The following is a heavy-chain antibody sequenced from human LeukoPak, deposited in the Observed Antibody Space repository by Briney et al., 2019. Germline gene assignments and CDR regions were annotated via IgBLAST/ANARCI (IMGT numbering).Heavy chain of an antibody. CDR1: GFTFSSYG. J-gene: IGHJ3*02. D-gene: IGHD1-26*01. CDR3: AKVVYSGSPHDAFDI. V-gene: IGHV3-23*01. Sequence: PWGTLRLSCAASGFTFSSYGMSWVRQAPGKGLEWVSAISGSGGSTYYADSVKGRFTISRDNSKNTLYLQMNSLRAEDTAVYYCAKVVYSGSPHDAFDIWGQGTMVTVSS. CDR2: ISGSGGST.